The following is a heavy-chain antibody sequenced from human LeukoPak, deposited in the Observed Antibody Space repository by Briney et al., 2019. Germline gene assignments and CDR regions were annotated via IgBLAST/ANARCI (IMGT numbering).Heavy chain of an antibody. Sequence: PGGSLRLSCAAAGFTFSDYYMSWIRQAPGKGLEWVALISPDGTDKYFTDSVRGRFTISRDNSRSTLFLQMNSLRVDDTAVYYCAAGITWSDYWGQGTLVTVSP. CDR2: ISPDGTDK. V-gene: IGHV3-33*08. CDR3: AAGITWSDY. D-gene: IGHD2-8*02. J-gene: IGHJ4*02. CDR1: GFTFSDYY.